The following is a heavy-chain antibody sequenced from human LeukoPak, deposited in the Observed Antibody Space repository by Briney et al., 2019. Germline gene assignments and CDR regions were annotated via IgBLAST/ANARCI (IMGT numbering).Heavy chain of an antibody. CDR3: ARSSLRNSWYRGGDFDY. Sequence: SETLSLTCTVSGGSISSSSYYWGWIRQPPGKGLEWIGSIYYSGSTYYNPSLKSRVTISVDTSKNQFSLKLSSVTAADTAVYYCARSSLRNSWYRGGDFDYWGQGTLVTVSS. V-gene: IGHV4-39*07. J-gene: IGHJ4*02. CDR1: GGSISSSSYY. D-gene: IGHD6-13*01. CDR2: IYYSGST.